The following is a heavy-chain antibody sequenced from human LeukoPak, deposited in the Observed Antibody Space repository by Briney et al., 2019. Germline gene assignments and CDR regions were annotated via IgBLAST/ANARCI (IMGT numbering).Heavy chain of an antibody. CDR1: GFTVSSYY. V-gene: IGHV3-66*01. Sequence: GGSLRLSCAVSGFTVSSYYMTWVRQAPGKGLEWVSVIYSGGSTYYADSVKGRVAISRDNSKNTVFLQMNSVRAEDTAVYYCARSYSNHLFGMDVWGQGTTVTVSS. D-gene: IGHD4-11*01. J-gene: IGHJ6*02. CDR2: IYSGGST. CDR3: ARSYSNHLFGMDV.